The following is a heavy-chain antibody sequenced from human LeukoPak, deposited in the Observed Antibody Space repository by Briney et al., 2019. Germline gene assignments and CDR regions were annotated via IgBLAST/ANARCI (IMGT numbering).Heavy chain of an antibody. V-gene: IGHV3-48*01. CDR3: ATLVY. CDR1: GFTFTNYS. CDR2: ISSSSSTI. D-gene: IGHD3-16*01. J-gene: IGHJ4*02. Sequence: GGSLRLSCVASGFTFTNYSMNWVRQAPGKGLEWVSYISSSSSTIVYADSVKGRFTISRDNAKNSLYLQMNSLRAEDTAVYYCATLVYWGQGTLVTVSS.